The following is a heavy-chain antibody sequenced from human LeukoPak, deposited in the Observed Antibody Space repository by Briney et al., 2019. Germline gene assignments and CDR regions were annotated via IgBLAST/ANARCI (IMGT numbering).Heavy chain of an antibody. CDR1: GLTFGDYA. D-gene: IGHD3-22*01. Sequence: GGSLRLSCTASGLTFGDYAMSWFRQAPGKGLEWVGCIRSKGYGGTTEYAASVKGRFTISRDDSKSIAYLQMNRLKTEDTAVYYCSRGGMIVVVITPDDAFDMWGQGTMVTVSS. J-gene: IGHJ3*02. CDR3: SRGGMIVVVITPDDAFDM. CDR2: IRSKGYGGTT. V-gene: IGHV3-49*03.